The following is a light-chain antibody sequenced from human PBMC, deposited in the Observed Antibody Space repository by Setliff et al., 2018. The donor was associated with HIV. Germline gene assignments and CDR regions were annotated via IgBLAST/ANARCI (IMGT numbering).Light chain of an antibody. CDR1: SSDVGSYNL. Sequence: QSVLTQPASVSGSPGQSITISCTGISSDVGSYNLVSWYQQHPGKAPKLMIYEGSKRPSGVSNRFSASKSGNTASLTISGLQSEDEGDYYCCSYVSSSTFPVLFGGGTKVTVL. CDR2: EGS. V-gene: IGLV2-23*03. J-gene: IGLJ2*01. CDR3: CSYVSSSTFPVL.